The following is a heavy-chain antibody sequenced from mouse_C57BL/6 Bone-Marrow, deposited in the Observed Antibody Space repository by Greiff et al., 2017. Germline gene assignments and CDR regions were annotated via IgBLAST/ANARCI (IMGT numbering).Heavy chain of an antibody. CDR1: GYTFTDYY. J-gene: IGHJ1*03. V-gene: IGHV1-76*01. Sequence: VKLVESGAELVRPGASVKLSCKASGYTFTDYYINWVKQRPGQGLEWIARIYPGSGNTYYNEKIKGKATLTAEKSSSTAYMQLSSLTSEDSAVYFCARERGYYRGYIDVWGTGTTVTVSS. D-gene: IGHD2-12*01. CDR2: IYPGSGNT. CDR3: ARERGYYRGYIDV.